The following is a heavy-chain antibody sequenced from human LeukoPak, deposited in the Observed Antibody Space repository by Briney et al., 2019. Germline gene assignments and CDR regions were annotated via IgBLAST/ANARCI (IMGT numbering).Heavy chain of an antibody. J-gene: IGHJ5*02. CDR3: AREPNGVVVPAATLVGWFDP. CDR1: GYTFTGYY. D-gene: IGHD2-2*01. CDR2: INPNSGGT. Sequence: ASVKVSCKASGYTFTGYYMHWVRQAPGQGLEWMGWINPNSGGTNYAQKFQGRVTMTRDTSISTAYMELSRLRSDDTAVYYCAREPNGVVVPAATLVGWFDPWGQGTLVTVSS. V-gene: IGHV1-2*02.